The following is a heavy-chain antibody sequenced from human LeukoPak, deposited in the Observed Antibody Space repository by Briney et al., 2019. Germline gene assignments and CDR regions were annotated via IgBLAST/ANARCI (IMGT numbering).Heavy chain of an antibody. Sequence: GGSLRLSCAASGFTFDDYAMHWVRQAPGKGLEWVSGISWNSGSIGYADSVKGRFTISRDDAKNSLYLQMNSLRAEDTAVYYCARDSGNDWFNPWGQGTLVTVSS. CDR3: ARDSGNDWFNP. V-gene: IGHV3-9*01. CDR1: GFTFDDYA. D-gene: IGHD1-1*01. J-gene: IGHJ5*02. CDR2: ISWNSGSI.